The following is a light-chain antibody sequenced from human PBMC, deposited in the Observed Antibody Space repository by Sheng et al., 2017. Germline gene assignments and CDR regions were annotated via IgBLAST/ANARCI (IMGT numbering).Light chain of an antibody. CDR2: DAS. V-gene: IGKV1-33*01. CDR3: EQYENLPPA. Sequence: DIQMTQSPSSLSASVGDRVTITCQASQDIMKSLKWYQQKPGKAPNLLIYDASNLKTGGPSRFSGSGSGTNFIFTISSLQPEDIATYYCEQYENLPPAFGGGTKVEIK. CDR1: QDIMKS. J-gene: IGKJ4*01.